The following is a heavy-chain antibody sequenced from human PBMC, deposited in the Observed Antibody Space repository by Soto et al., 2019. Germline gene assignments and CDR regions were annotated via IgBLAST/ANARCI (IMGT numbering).Heavy chain of an antibody. CDR1: GGTFSNNV. CDR2: IIVIFGTA. V-gene: IGHV1-69*01. D-gene: IGHD1-26*01. Sequence: QVQLVQSGAEVKKPGSSVKVSCKASGGTFSNNVFSWVRQAPGQGLEWMGGIIVIFGTANYAQKFRGRVTITADESTGPAYMEVSSLSSADTAVYYCATNTGRDNGMDVWGQGTTVTVSS. CDR3: ATNTGRDNGMDV. J-gene: IGHJ6*02.